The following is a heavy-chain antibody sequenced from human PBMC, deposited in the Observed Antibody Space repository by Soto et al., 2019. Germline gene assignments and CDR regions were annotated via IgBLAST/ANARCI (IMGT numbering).Heavy chain of an antibody. CDR1: GFTFNNYG. J-gene: IGHJ4*02. V-gene: IGHV3-33*01. D-gene: IGHD1-7*01. Sequence: QVQLVESGGGVVQPGRSLRLSCAASGFTFNNYGMHWVRQAPGKGLEWVAVIWYDGSYKYNADSVKGRFTISRDTSKNTLYLQMNSLRGEDTAVDHCARGNWNYGYFDYWGQGTLVTVSS. CDR3: ARGNWNYGYFDY. CDR2: IWYDGSYK.